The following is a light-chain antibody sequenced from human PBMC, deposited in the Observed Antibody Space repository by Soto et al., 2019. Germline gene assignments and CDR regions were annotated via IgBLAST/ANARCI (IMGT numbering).Light chain of an antibody. J-gene: IGLJ3*02. CDR1: SGDIGRYNY. CDR2: EVT. V-gene: IGLV2-14*01. Sequence: QSALTQPASVSGSLGQSITISCTGTSGDIGRYNYVSWYQQYPGKAPKVVIFEVTNRPSGVSNRFSGSKSGMTASLTISGLQAEDEADYYCTSYTTSATWVFGGGTKVTVL. CDR3: TSYTTSATWV.